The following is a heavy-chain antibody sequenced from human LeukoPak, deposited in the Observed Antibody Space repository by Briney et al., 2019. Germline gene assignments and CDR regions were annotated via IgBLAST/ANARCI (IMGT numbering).Heavy chain of an antibody. Sequence: GGSLRLSCVVSGLTVSSNYVSWVRQAPGKGLEWVSVIYSGGTTNYADSVKGRFIVYRDNSKNTLYLQMNSLRAEDTAVYYCASKVTTGYWGQGPLVTVSS. CDR1: GLTVSSNY. CDR2: IYSGGTT. CDR3: ASKVTTGY. D-gene: IGHD4-17*01. J-gene: IGHJ4*02. V-gene: IGHV3-66*01.